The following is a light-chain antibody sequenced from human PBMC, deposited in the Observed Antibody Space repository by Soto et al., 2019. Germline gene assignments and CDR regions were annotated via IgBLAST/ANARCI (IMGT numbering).Light chain of an antibody. Sequence: IVLTQSPGTLSLSPGERATHSCRASQSVSSSYLAWYQQKPGQAPRLLIYGASSRATGIPDRFSGSGSGTDFTLTISRLEPEDFAVYYCQQYGSSPINFGQGTRLEIK. CDR1: QSVSSSY. CDR3: QQYGSSPIN. V-gene: IGKV3-20*01. J-gene: IGKJ5*01. CDR2: GAS.